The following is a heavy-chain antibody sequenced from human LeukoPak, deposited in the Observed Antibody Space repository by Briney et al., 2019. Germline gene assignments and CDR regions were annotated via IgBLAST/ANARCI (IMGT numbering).Heavy chain of an antibody. CDR3: ARTIFTAPGQFDY. D-gene: IGHD3-3*01. CDR1: GGSISSYY. Sequence: SETLSLTCTVSGGSISSYYWSWVRQPPGKGLEWIGYIYYSGSTNYNPSLKSRVTISVATSKNQCSLKLSSATAADTAVYYCARTIFTAPGQFDYWGQGTLVTVSS. J-gene: IGHJ4*02. V-gene: IGHV4-59*08. CDR2: IYYSGST.